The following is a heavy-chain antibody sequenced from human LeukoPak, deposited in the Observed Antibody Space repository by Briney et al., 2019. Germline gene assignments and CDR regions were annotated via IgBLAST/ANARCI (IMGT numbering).Heavy chain of an antibody. CDR3: ARGYRRGCSSTSCYLNY. CDR1: GYTFTSYD. D-gene: IGHD2-2*01. CDR2: MNPNSGNT. Sequence: GASVKVSCKASGYTFTSYDINWVRQATGQGLEWMGWMNPNSGNTGYAQKFQGRVTITRNTSISTAYMELSSLRSEDTAVYYCARGYRRGCSSTSCYLNYWGQGTPVTVSS. V-gene: IGHV1-8*01. J-gene: IGHJ4*02.